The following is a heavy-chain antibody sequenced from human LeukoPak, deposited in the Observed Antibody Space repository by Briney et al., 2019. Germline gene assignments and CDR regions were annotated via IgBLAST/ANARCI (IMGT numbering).Heavy chain of an antibody. CDR1: GGSISSYY. V-gene: IGHV4-59*01. D-gene: IGHD1-20*01. J-gene: IGHJ3*02. Sequence: SETLSLTCTVSGGSISSYYWSWIRQPPGKGLEWIGYIYYSGSTNYNPSLKSRVTISVDTSKNQFSLKLSSVTAADRAVYYCARDNWNDVYAFDIWGQGTMVTVSS. CDR2: IYYSGST. CDR3: ARDNWNDVYAFDI.